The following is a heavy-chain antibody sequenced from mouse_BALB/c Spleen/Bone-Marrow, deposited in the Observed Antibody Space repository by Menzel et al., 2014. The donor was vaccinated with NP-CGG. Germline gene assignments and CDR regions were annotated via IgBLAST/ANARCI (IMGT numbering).Heavy chain of an antibody. D-gene: IGHD2-1*01. CDR2: LRNKAKGYTT. CDR1: GFTFTDYY. J-gene: IGHJ1*01. CDR3: ARDINYGNHWYFDV. V-gene: IGHV7-3*02. Sequence: EVKLMESGGGLVQPGGSLRLSCATSGFTFTDYYMSWVRQPPGKALEWLGFLRNKAKGYTTEYSASVKGRFTISRDNSQIILYLQMNTLRAEDSATYCCARDINYGNHWYFDVWGAGTTVTVSS.